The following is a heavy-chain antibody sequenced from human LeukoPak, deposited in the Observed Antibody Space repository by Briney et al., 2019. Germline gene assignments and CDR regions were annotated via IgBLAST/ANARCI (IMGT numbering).Heavy chain of an antibody. D-gene: IGHD2-8*01. J-gene: IGHJ4*02. CDR1: GGSISSYY. V-gene: IGHV4-59*12. Sequence: SETLSLTCTVSGGSISSYYWSWIRQPPGKGLEWIGYIYHSGSTYYNPSLKSRVTISVDRSKNQFSLKLSSVTAADTAVYYCAREVCLPANGVCYLDYWGQGTLVTVSS. CDR2: IYHSGST. CDR3: AREVCLPANGVCYLDY.